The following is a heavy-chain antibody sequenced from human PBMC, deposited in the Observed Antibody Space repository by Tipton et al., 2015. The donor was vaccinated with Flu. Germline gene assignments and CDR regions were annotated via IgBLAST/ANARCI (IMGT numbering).Heavy chain of an antibody. CDR3: AAGDAMDV. Sequence: GSLRLSCAASTFTFSYYWMSWVRQTPGKGLEWVANIEQDGSEKYYVDSVKGRFTISRDNAKNSLYLQMNSLRAEDTAVYYCAAGDAMDVWGQGTTVTVSS. J-gene: IGHJ6*02. D-gene: IGHD3-10*01. V-gene: IGHV3-7*01. CDR2: IEQDGSEK. CDR1: TFTFSYYW.